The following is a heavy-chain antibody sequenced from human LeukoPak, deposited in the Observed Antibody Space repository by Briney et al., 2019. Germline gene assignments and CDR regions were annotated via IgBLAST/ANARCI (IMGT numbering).Heavy chain of an antibody. Sequence: GASVKVSCKASGGTFSSYAISWVRQAPGQGLEWMGRIIPIFGTANYAQKFQGRVTITTDESTSTAYMELGSLRSEDTAVYYCARVVVTAIDYWYFDLWGRGTLVTVSS. CDR3: ARVVVTAIDYWYFDL. D-gene: IGHD2-21*02. V-gene: IGHV1-69*05. J-gene: IGHJ2*01. CDR1: GGTFSSYA. CDR2: IIPIFGTA.